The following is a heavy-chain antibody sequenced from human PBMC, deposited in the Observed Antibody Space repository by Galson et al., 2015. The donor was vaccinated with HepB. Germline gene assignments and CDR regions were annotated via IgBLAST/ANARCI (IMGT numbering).Heavy chain of an antibody. CDR2: ISAYNGNT. Sequence: SVKVSCKASGYTFTSYGISWVRQAPGQGLEWMGWISAYNGNTNYAQKLQGRVTMTTDTSTSTAYMELRSLRSDDTAVYYCARDGYYDSSGYPPTEYYYYGMDVWGQGTTVTVSS. V-gene: IGHV1-18*04. D-gene: IGHD3-22*01. J-gene: IGHJ6*02. CDR1: GYTFTSYG. CDR3: ARDGYYDSSGYPPTEYYYYGMDV.